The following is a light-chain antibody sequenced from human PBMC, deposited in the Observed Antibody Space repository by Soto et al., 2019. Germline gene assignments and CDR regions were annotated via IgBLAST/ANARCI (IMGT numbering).Light chain of an antibody. J-gene: IGKJ2*01. CDR3: QESYRTPRT. V-gene: IGKV1-39*01. CDR1: QTINAY. CDR2: AAS. Sequence: DIQMTQSPSSLSASVGDRVTITCRASQTINAYLNWYQQKPGKAPKLLIYAASSLQSGVPSRFSGSGSGTGFSLSISSLQPEDFATYFCQESYRTPRTFGQGTRLEI.